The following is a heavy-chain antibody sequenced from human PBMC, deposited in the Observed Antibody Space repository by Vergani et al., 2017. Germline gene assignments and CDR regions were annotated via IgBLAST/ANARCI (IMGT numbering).Heavy chain of an antibody. CDR2: IKSDGRT. V-gene: IGHV3-66*02. CDR1: GFRVTTYY. D-gene: IGHD3-3*01. J-gene: IGHJ4*01. Sequence: VELLESGGGLAQPGGSLRVSCSASGFRVTTYYMSWVRQAPGKGLEWVSVIKSDGRTSYAESVRGRFTISRDTSRNAVYLQMNILRVEDTGVYYCTRSEWSGTTCYGGYFDLWGHGILVTVSS. CDR3: TRSEWSGTTCYGGYFDL.